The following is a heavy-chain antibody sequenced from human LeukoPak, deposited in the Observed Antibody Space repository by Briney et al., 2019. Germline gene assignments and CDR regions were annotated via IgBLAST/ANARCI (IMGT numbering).Heavy chain of an antibody. CDR2: ISWNSGSI. Sequence: GGSLRLSCAASGFTFDDYAMHWVRQAPGKGLEWVSGISWNSGSIGYADSVKGRFSISRDNAKNSLYLQMTSLRAEDMALYYCASLRPGYWGQGTLVTVSS. CDR1: GFTFDDYA. V-gene: IGHV3-9*03. CDR3: ASLRPGY. J-gene: IGHJ4*02.